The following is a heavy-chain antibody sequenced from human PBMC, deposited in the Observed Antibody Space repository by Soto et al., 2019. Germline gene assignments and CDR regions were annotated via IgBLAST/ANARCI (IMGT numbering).Heavy chain of an antibody. J-gene: IGHJ6*02. CDR3: ARGGDQPYYYYGMDV. Sequence: QVQLVQSGAEVKKPGSSVKVSCKASGGTFSSYAISWVRQAPGQGLAWMGGIIPIFGTANYAQKYQGRVTSTADESTSTAYMELSSLRSADTAGYYCARGGDQPYYYYGMDVWGQGTTVTVAS. V-gene: IGHV1-69*01. D-gene: IGHD2-2*01. CDR1: GGTFSSYA. CDR2: IIPIFGTA.